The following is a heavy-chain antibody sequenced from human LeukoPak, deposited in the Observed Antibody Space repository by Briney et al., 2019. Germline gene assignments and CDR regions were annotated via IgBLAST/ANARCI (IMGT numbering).Heavy chain of an antibody. Sequence: SVKVSCKASGGTFSSYAISWVRQAPGQGLEWMGRTIPILGTANYAQKFQGRVTITADKSTSTAYMELSSLRSEDTAVYYCARGPWSQINAFDIWGQGTMVTVSS. J-gene: IGHJ3*02. CDR1: GGTFSSYA. V-gene: IGHV1-69*04. D-gene: IGHD4/OR15-4a*01. CDR2: TIPILGTA. CDR3: ARGPWSQINAFDI.